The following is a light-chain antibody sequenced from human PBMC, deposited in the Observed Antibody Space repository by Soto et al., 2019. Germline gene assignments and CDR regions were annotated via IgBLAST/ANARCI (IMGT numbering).Light chain of an antibody. J-gene: IGKJ1*01. CDR1: QTINFS. V-gene: IGKV1-39*01. CDR2: AAS. Sequence: DIQMTHSPSSLSASVGDRVTITCRASQTINFSLNWYQQKPGKAPKLLIYAASSLQTGVPSRFSGSGSGTDFTLTISSLKPEDFATYYCQQSYSTPPTFGQGTKVDNK. CDR3: QQSYSTPPT.